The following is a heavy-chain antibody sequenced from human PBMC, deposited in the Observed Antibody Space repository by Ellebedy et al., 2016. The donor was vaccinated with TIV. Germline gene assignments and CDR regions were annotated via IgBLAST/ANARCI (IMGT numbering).Heavy chain of an antibody. Sequence: SETLSLTCTVSGGSISGSSYYWGWIRQPPGKGLEWIGNLFDTGNTYYYPSLTSRVSISVDTSKNQFSLRLSSVTAADTAVYYCARSLLIFSFDKCYFDLWGRGTLVTVSS. V-gene: IGHV4-39*01. CDR2: LFDTGNT. CDR3: ARSLLIFSFDKCYFDL. J-gene: IGHJ2*01. CDR1: GGSISGSSYY. D-gene: IGHD3/OR15-3a*01.